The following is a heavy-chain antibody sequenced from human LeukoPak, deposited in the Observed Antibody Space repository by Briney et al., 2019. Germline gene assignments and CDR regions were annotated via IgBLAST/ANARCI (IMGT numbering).Heavy chain of an antibody. Sequence: AASVKVSCKASGYTFTGYYMHWVRQAPGQGLEWMGWISAYNGNTNYAQRLQGRVTMTTDTSASTAYMELRSLRSDDTAVYYCARGGYCSSTSCYRLDYFDYWGQGTLVTVSS. V-gene: IGHV1-18*04. D-gene: IGHD2-2*02. J-gene: IGHJ4*02. CDR3: ARGGYCSSTSCYRLDYFDY. CDR1: GYTFTGYY. CDR2: ISAYNGNT.